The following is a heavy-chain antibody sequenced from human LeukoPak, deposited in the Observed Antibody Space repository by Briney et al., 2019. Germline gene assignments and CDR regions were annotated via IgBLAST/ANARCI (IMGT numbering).Heavy chain of an antibody. V-gene: IGHV1-46*01. Sequence: VSVKVSCKASGYTFTSYYMHWVRQAPGQGLEWMGIINPGGGSTTYAQKFQGRVTMTRDTSTSTVYMELSSLRSDDTAVYYCAKGEPQWHEAFDIWGQGTMVTVSS. CDR3: AKGEPQWHEAFDI. CDR1: GYTFTSYY. CDR2: INPGGGST. J-gene: IGHJ3*02. D-gene: IGHD6-19*01.